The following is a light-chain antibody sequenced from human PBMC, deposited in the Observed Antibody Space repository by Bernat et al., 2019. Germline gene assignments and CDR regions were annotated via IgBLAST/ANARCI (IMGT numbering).Light chain of an antibody. CDR2: EVN. CDR1: SSDVGSYDL. Sequence: QSALTPPASVSGSPGQSITISCTGTSSDVGSYDLVSWYQQHPGKAPKLMIYEVNKRPSGVSNRFSGSKSGNTASLTISGLQAEDEADYSCCSYASNSAWVFGGGTKLTVL. V-gene: IGLV2-23*02. CDR3: CSYASNSAWV. J-gene: IGLJ3*02.